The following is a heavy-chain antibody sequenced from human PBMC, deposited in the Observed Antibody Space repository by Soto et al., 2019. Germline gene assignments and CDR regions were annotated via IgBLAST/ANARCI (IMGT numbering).Heavy chain of an antibody. J-gene: IGHJ4*02. Sequence: QVQLVESGGGLVKPGGSLRFSCAASGFTFSDDYMSWMRQAPGKGLEWVSYIVSSSTYTKYADSVKGRFTISRDNAKNSLFLEMNSLRPEDTAVYYCARLRASGWYMGGYLDSWGQGTLVTVSS. CDR2: IVSSSTYT. V-gene: IGHV3-11*06. D-gene: IGHD6-19*01. CDR3: ARLRASGWYMGGYLDS. CDR1: GFTFSDDY.